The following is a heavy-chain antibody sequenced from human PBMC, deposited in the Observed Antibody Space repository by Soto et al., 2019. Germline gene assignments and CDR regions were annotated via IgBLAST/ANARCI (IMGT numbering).Heavy chain of an antibody. D-gene: IGHD6-19*01. CDR2: TYYRSKWYN. V-gene: IGHV6-1*01. J-gene: IGHJ3*01. Sequence: SQTLSLTCAISGASVSSSSATWNWLRQSPSRGLEWLGRTYYRSKWYNDYAVSVRSRITINPDTPKTQFSLHINSMTPQDTAVNYCVRTAYSIGHVSWGKGTMVTVSS. CDR3: VRTAYSIGHVS. CDR1: GASVSSSSAT.